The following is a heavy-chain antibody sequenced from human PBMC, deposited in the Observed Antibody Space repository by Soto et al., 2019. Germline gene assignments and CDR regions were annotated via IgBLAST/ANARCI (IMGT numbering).Heavy chain of an antibody. Sequence: PGGSLRLSCAASGFTFSSYGMHWVRQAPGKGLEWVAVIWYDGSNKYYADSVKGRFTISRDNSKNTLYLQMNSLRAEDTAVYYCARDVYDILTGYHTHYYYYYGMDVWGQGTTVTVSS. V-gene: IGHV3-33*01. CDR3: ARDVYDILTGYHTHYYYYYGMDV. D-gene: IGHD3-9*01. CDR2: IWYDGSNK. CDR1: GFTFSSYG. J-gene: IGHJ6*02.